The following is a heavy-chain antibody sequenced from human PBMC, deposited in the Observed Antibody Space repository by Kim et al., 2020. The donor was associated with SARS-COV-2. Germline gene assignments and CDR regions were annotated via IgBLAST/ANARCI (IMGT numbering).Heavy chain of an antibody. CDR3: ARETRDYYFGMGV. D-gene: IGHD1-7*01. J-gene: IGHJ6*02. V-gene: IGHV1-8*01. Sequence: GYAPKFQGRVAMTRNNSISTAYMERNSLRSEDTAVYYCARETRDYYFGMGVWGQGTTVTVSS.